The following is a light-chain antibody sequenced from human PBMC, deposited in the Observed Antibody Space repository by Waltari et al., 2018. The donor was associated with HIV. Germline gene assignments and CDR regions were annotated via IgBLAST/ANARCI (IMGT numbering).Light chain of an antibody. J-gene: IGLJ3*02. CDR2: RDN. CDR3: QVWDSSTGV. V-gene: IGLV3-9*01. Sequence: YELTQPLPMAVALGQTTRITCAGNNTARKNFHWYQQKPGQAPVLVIFRDNIRPSGIPERFSGSNSGNTAILSISRAQAEDEGDYYCQVWDSSTGVFGGGTNLTVL. CDR1: NTARKN.